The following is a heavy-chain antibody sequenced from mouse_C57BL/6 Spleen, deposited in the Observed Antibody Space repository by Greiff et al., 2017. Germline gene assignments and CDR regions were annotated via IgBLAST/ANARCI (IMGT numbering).Heavy chain of an antibody. J-gene: IGHJ2*01. V-gene: IGHV1-55*01. CDR1: GYTFTSYW. Sequence: QVQLQQPGAELVKPGASVKMSCKASGYTFTSYWITWVKQRPGQGLEWIGDIYPGSGSTNYNEKFKSKATLTVDTSSSTAYMQLSSLTSEDSAVYYCARFPLITTVVATNFDYWGQGTTLTVSS. CDR2: IYPGSGST. CDR3: ARFPLITTVVATNFDY. D-gene: IGHD1-1*01.